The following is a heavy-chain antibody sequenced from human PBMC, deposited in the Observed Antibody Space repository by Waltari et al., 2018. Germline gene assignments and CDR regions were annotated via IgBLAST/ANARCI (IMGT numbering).Heavy chain of an antibody. CDR3: AKNSPSITIFGVVITGAFDI. V-gene: IGHV3-23*04. D-gene: IGHD3-3*01. CDR2: ISGSGGST. Sequence: EVQLVESGGGLVQPGGSLRLSCAASGFTFSSYPMSWFRQAPGKGLEWVSAISGSGGSTYYADSVKGRFTISRDNSKNTLYLQMNSLRAEDTAVYYCAKNSPSITIFGVVITGAFDIWGQGTMVTVSS. CDR1: GFTFSSYP. J-gene: IGHJ3*02.